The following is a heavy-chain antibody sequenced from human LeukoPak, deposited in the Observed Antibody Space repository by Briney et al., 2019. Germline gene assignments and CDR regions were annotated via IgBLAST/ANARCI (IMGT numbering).Heavy chain of an antibody. CDR1: EFTFSTYS. J-gene: IGHJ4*02. Sequence: PGGSLRLSCAASEFTFSTYSMNWVRQAPGKGLEWVSSISASSDYIFYADSVKGRFTMSRDNAKNTLYLQMNSLRAEDTAVYYCATGPEEVPFDYWGQGTLVTVSS. D-gene: IGHD2-2*01. V-gene: IGHV3-21*01. CDR2: ISASSDYI. CDR3: ATGPEEVPFDY.